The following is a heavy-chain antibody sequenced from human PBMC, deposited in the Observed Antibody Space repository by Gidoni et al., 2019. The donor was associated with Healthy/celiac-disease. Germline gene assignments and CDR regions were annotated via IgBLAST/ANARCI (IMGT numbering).Heavy chain of an antibody. Sequence: EVQLVESGGGLVKPGRSLRLSCTASGFTFGDSAMSWFRQAPGKGLEWVGFIRSKAYGGTTEYAASVKGRCTISRDDSKSIAYLQMNSLKTEDTAVYYCTRDGTYYDFWSGQPYYYYYGMDVWGQGTTVTVSS. V-gene: IGHV3-49*05. D-gene: IGHD3-3*01. CDR3: TRDGTYYDFWSGQPYYYYYGMDV. CDR1: GFTFGDSA. J-gene: IGHJ6*02. CDR2: IRSKAYGGTT.